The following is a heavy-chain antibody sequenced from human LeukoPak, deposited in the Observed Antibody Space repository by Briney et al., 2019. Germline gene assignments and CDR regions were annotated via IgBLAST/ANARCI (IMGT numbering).Heavy chain of an antibody. D-gene: IGHD1-26*01. Sequence: SETLSLTCTVSGGSISSGNYYWGWIRQPPGKGLEWIGSISHSGSTYYNASLKSRVRISVDTSKNQFSLKLSSVTAADTAVYYCARGPPSAGHYDYWGQGTLVTVSS. CDR1: GGSISSGNYY. CDR2: ISHSGST. V-gene: IGHV4-39*07. J-gene: IGHJ4*02. CDR3: ARGPPSAGHYDY.